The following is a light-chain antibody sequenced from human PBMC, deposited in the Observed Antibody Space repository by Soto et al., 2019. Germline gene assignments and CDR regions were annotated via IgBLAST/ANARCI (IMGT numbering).Light chain of an antibody. CDR1: QSVSNN. CDR3: QQHNNWPPWT. V-gene: IGKV3-15*01. J-gene: IGKJ1*01. CDR2: GAS. Sequence: EIEMTQSPATLSVSPGERATLSCRASQSVSNNLAWYQQKPGQAPRLLIYGASTRATGIPAWFSGSGSGTEFTLTISSLQSEDFAVYYCQQHNNWPPWTFGQGTKVEIK.